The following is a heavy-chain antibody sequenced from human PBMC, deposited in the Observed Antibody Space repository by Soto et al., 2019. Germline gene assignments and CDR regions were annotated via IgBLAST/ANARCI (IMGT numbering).Heavy chain of an antibody. D-gene: IGHD3-3*01. CDR2: MNPNSGNT. V-gene: IGHV1-8*01. CDR3: ARGIGVRDYDFWSGPG. Sequence: ASVKVSCKASGSTFTSYDINWVRQATGQGLEWMGWMNPNSGNTGYAQKFQGRVTMTRNTSISTAYMELSSLRSEDTAVYYCARGIGVRDYDFWSGPGWGQGTLVTVSS. J-gene: IGHJ4*02. CDR1: GSTFTSYD.